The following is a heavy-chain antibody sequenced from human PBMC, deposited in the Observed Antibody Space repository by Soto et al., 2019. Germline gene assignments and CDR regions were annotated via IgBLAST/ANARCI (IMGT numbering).Heavy chain of an antibody. J-gene: IGHJ3*02. Sequence: QVQLQESDAGLVKASQTLSLTCTVSGGSVSSGAYYWTWIRQRPGKGLEWIGYIYYIGSTYYSPSLTSRLSISLDTSKNQFSLRLSSVTAADTAMYYCARARLRAVYAFDIWGQGTMVTVSS. V-gene: IGHV4-31*03. CDR1: GGSVSSGAYY. CDR2: IYYIGST. CDR3: ARARLRAVYAFDI. D-gene: IGHD5-12*01.